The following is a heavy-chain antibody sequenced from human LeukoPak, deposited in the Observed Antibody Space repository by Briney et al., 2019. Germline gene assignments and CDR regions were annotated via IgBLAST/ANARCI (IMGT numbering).Heavy chain of an antibody. D-gene: IGHD3-10*01. Sequence: ASVKVSCKASVYTSTSYGISWVRQAPGQGLEWMGWITAYNDNTNYAQKLQGRVTMTTDTSTSTAYMELRSLRSDDTAVYYCARALLWFGEPRHIDYWGQGTLVTASS. J-gene: IGHJ4*02. V-gene: IGHV1-18*01. CDR3: ARALLWFGEPRHIDY. CDR1: VYTSTSYG. CDR2: ITAYNDNT.